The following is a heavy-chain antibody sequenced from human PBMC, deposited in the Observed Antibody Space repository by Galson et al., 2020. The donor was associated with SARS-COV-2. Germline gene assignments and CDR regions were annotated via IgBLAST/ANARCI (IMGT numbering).Heavy chain of an antibody. D-gene: IGHD1-20*01. V-gene: IGHV3-30*18. CDR2: ILYDGSNK. CDR1: GFTFSSYG. CDR3: AKADPTVYDGYDY. Sequence: GESLKISCAASGFTFSSYGMHWVRQAPGKGLEWVAVILYDGSNKYYADSVKGRFTISRDNSKNTLYLQMNSLRAEDTAVYYCAKADPTVYDGYDYWGQGTLVTVSS. J-gene: IGHJ4*02.